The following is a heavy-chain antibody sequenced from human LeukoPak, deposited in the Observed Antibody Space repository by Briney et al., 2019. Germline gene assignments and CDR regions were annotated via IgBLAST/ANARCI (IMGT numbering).Heavy chain of an antibody. Sequence: GGSLRLSCAASGFTVSSNYMSWVRQAPGKGLEWVSVIYSGGSTYYADSVKGRFTISRDNSKNTLYLQMNSLRAEDTAVYYCARVSGYSYGYDYWGQGTLVTVSS. V-gene: IGHV3-53*01. CDR2: IYSGGST. D-gene: IGHD5-18*01. J-gene: IGHJ4*02. CDR1: GFTVSSNY. CDR3: ARVSGYSYGYDY.